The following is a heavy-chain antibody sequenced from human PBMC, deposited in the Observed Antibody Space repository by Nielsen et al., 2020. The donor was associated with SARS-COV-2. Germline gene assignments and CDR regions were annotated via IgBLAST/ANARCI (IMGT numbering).Heavy chain of an antibody. D-gene: IGHD2-15*01. CDR3: AKDGGFY. Sequence: GEPLKISCAASGFTFSAYAMHWVRQAPGKGLEWVAVISSDGSDVDSADSVKGRFTISRDNSKNTLFLQMDSLRGDDTDVYYCAKDGGFYWGQGTRVTVSS. V-gene: IGHV3-30*18. J-gene: IGHJ4*02. CDR1: GFTFSAYA. CDR2: ISSDGSDV.